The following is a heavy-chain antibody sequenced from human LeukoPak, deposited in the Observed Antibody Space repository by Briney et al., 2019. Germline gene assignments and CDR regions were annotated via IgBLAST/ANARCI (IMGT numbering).Heavy chain of an antibody. D-gene: IGHD3-16*01. V-gene: IGHV3-23*01. CDR2: ISGSGGST. CDR3: AKALFPKRLTFYYGMDV. Sequence: PGGSLRLSCAASGFTFSSYAMSLVRQAPGKGLEWVSDISGSGGSTYYADSVKGRFTISRDNSKNTLYLQLNSLRSEDTAVYYCAKALFPKRLTFYYGMDVWGQGTTVTVSS. CDR1: GFTFSSYA. J-gene: IGHJ6*02.